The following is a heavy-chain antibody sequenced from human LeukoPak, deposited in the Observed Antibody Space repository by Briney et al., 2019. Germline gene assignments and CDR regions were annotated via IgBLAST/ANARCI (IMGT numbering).Heavy chain of an antibody. V-gene: IGHV3-66*01. CDR3: ARAGGTVTTIPFDY. J-gene: IGHJ4*02. CDR1: GFTASSNY. CDR2: IYSGGST. D-gene: IGHD4-17*01. Sequence: PGGSLRLSCAAPGFTASSNYMSWVRQAPGNGLEWVSVIYSGGSTYYADSVKGRFTISRDNSKNTLYLQMNSLRAEDTAVNYCARAGGTVTTIPFDYWGQGTLVTVSS.